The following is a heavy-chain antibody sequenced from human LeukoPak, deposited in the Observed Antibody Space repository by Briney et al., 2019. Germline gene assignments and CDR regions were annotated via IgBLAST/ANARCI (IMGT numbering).Heavy chain of an antibody. CDR2: VYHSGST. D-gene: IGHD6-6*01. Sequence: SETLSLTCTVSGGSISTYYWNWIRQPPGKGLEWIGYVYHSGSTDYNPPLKSRVTISVDTSKNQFSLKLSSVTAADTAVYYCARDLRYSSSLSWFDPWGQGTLVTVSS. CDR3: ARDLRYSSSLSWFDP. J-gene: IGHJ5*02. V-gene: IGHV4-59*01. CDR1: GGSISTYY.